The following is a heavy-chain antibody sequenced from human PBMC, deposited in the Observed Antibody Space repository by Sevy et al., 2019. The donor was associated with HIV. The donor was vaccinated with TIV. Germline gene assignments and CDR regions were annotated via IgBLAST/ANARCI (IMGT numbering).Heavy chain of an antibody. D-gene: IGHD4-17*01. J-gene: IGHJ5*02. Sequence: GESQKISCEASGFPFTNHGVHWVRQAPGKGLAWVALMWFDGSNKYYADSVKGRFTVSRDDSKNTLYLQMNSLRADDTAIYYCARDREFYDHGEYGPTSAPDLWGQGTLVTVSS. CDR3: ARDREFYDHGEYGPTSAPDL. V-gene: IGHV3-33*08. CDR1: GFPFTNHG. CDR2: MWFDGSNK.